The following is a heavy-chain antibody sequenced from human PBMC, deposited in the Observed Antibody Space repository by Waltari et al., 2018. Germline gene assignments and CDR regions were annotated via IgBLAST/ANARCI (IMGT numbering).Heavy chain of an antibody. CDR2: IIPIFGTA. CDR3: AREGSGSYYRETGDAFDI. V-gene: IGHV1-69*08. D-gene: IGHD3-10*01. CDR1: GGTFSSYA. Sequence: QVQLVQSGAEVKKPGSSVKVSCKASGGTFSSYAISWVRQAPGQGLEWMGRIIPIFGTANYAQKFQGRVTITADKSTSKAYMELSSLRSEDTAVYYCAREGSGSYYRETGDAFDIWGQGTMVTVSS. J-gene: IGHJ3*02.